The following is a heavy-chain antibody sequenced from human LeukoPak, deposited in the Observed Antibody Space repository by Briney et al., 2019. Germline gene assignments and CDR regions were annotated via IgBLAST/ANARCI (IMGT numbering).Heavy chain of an antibody. V-gene: IGHV3-30*18. Sequence: GRSLRLSCAASGFPFSSYVMLWVRQAPGKGLEGVAVISYDGSNKYYGDSVKSRFTICRDNYKNTLSLQMNSLRVEDTAVYYCAKEFRQQTNFDYWGQGTLVTVSS. CDR1: GFPFSSYV. CDR2: ISYDGSNK. J-gene: IGHJ4*02. CDR3: AKEFRQQTNFDY. D-gene: IGHD6-13*01.